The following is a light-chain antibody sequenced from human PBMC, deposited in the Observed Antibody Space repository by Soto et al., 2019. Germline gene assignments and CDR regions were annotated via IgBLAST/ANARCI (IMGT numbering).Light chain of an antibody. CDR3: QQYGTSVIT. CDR2: GAS. Sequence: EIVLTQSPGTLSLSPGERATLSCRATQRVSGNYLAWYQQRPGQAPRLLIYGASSRATGIPDRFSGSGSGTDFTRTISRLEPEDFALYYCQQYGTSVITFGQGTRLDIK. J-gene: IGKJ5*01. V-gene: IGKV3-20*01. CDR1: QRVSGNY.